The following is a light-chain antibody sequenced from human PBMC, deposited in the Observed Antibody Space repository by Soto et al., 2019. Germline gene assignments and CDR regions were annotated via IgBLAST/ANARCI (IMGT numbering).Light chain of an antibody. CDR1: QPISDY. V-gene: IGKV1-39*01. CDR3: QQHYNTPRT. J-gene: IGKJ1*01. Sequence: DIQMTQSPSSLSASVGDRVTITCRTSQPISDYLNWYQQKPGKARTLLIYTTSNLQSGVPSRFSGSGSATHFTLIIISLQPEDFATYYCQQHYNTPRTFGQGTKVDIK. CDR2: TTS.